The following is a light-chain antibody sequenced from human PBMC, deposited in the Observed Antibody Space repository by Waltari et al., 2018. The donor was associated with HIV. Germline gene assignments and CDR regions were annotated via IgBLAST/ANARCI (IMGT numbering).Light chain of an antibody. V-gene: IGLV3-25*03. CDR2: KDS. J-gene: IGLJ1*01. CDR1: ALPKQY. CDR3: RSTDSSATEV. Sequence: SYELTQSPSVTVSPGQTARITCSGDALPKQYAYWYQQKPGQAPVVVIYKDSERPSGMPERFSCSSSGTTVTLTISGVQAEDEADDYCRSTDSSATEVFGTGTKVTVL.